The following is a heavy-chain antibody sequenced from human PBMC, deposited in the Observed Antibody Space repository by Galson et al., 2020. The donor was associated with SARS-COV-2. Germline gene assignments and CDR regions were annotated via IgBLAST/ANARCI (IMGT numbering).Heavy chain of an antibody. V-gene: IGHV4-39*01. Sequence: ETSETLSLTCTVSGGSISSSSYYWGWIRQPPGKGLEWIGSIYYSGSTYYNPSLKSRVTISVDTSKNQFSLKLSSVTAADTAVYYCAGPAYYDSSGSMAYWGQGTLVTVSS. CDR2: IYYSGST. D-gene: IGHD3-22*01. CDR1: GGSISSSSYY. J-gene: IGHJ4*02. CDR3: AGPAYYDSSGSMAY.